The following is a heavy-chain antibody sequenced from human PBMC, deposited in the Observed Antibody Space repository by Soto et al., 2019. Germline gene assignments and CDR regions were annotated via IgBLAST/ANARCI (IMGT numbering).Heavy chain of an antibody. Sequence: QLQLQESGPGLVKPSETQSLTCTVSGGSINSTRHYWGWIRQPPGRGLEWIGSIYYSGSTYYNPSLRSRATMSVAPSQNQFSRTLSSVTATDTAVYYCPTRISAAAHYFDYWAQGTLVTVSS. CDR1: GGSINSTRHY. CDR3: PTRISAAAHYFDY. V-gene: IGHV4-39*01. CDR2: IYYSGST. J-gene: IGHJ4*02. D-gene: IGHD6-13*01.